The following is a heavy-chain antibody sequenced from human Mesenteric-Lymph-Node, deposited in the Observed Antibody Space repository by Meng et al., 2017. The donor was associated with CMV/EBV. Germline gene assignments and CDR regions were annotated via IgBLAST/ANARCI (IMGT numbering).Heavy chain of an antibody. Sequence: GGSLRLSCAASGFTFDDYAMHWVRQAPGKGLEWVSGISWNSGSIGYADSVTGRFTIARDNAKNLLYLQLNSLRAEDTAVYYCARELGSSGLDYWGQGTLVTVSS. J-gene: IGHJ4*02. CDR1: GFTFDDYA. V-gene: IGHV3-9*01. CDR2: ISWNSGSI. CDR3: ARELGSSGLDY. D-gene: IGHD6-19*01.